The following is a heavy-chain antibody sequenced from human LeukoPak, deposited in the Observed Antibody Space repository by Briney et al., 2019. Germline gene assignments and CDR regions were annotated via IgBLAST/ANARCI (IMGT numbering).Heavy chain of an antibody. CDR1: GYTFTGYY. J-gene: IGHJ5*02. Sequence: ASVKVSCKASGYTFTGYYMHWVRQAPGQGLEWMGWINPNSGGTNYAQKFQGRVTMTRDTSISTACMELSRLRSDDTAVYYCARRVTTILNWFDPWGQGTLVTVSS. CDR3: ARRVTTILNWFDP. D-gene: IGHD4-17*01. CDR2: INPNSGGT. V-gene: IGHV1-2*02.